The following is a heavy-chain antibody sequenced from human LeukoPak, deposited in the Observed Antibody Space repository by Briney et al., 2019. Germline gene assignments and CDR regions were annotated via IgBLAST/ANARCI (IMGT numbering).Heavy chain of an antibody. Sequence: VASVKVSCKSSGYTFTSYYMYWVRQAPGQGLEWMGIINPSGGSTSYAQKFQGRVTMTRDTSTSTAYMELSSLRSEDTAVYYCARDSGMVRGTVDYWGQGTVVAVSS. CDR1: GYTFTSYY. CDR2: INPSGGST. J-gene: IGHJ4*02. V-gene: IGHV1-46*01. D-gene: IGHD3-10*01. CDR3: ARDSGMVRGTVDY.